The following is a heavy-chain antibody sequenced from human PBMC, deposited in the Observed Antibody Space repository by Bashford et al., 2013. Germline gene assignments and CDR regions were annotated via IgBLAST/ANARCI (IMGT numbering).Heavy chain of an antibody. D-gene: IGHD2-8*01. J-gene: IGHJ4*02. Sequence: SVKVSCKASGGTFSSYAISWVRQAPGQGLEWMGGIIPIFGTANYAQKFQGRVTITADKSTSTAYMELSSLRSEDTAVYYCASWSRYCTNGVCYPYWGQGTLVTVSS. V-gene: IGHV1-69*06. CDR3: ASWSRYCTNGVCYPY. CDR1: GGTFSSYA. CDR2: IIPIFGTA.